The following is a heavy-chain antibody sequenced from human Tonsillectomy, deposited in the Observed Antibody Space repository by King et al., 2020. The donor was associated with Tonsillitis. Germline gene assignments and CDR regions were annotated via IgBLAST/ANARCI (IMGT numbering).Heavy chain of an antibody. CDR3: ARDHPYHSYYGLDV. Sequence: VQLVESGAEVKKPGSSVKVSCKTSGGTFSSYAISWVRQAPGQGLEWMGGIIPIFGTTNYAPNFQGRVTITADESTSTAYMELSSLRSDDTAVYYCARDHPYHSYYGLDVWGQGTTVTVSS. CDR1: GGTFSSYA. CDR2: IIPIFGTT. J-gene: IGHJ6*02. V-gene: IGHV1-69*01.